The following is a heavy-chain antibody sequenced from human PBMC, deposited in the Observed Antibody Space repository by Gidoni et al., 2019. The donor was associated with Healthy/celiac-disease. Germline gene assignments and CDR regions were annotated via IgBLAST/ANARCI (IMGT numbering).Heavy chain of an antibody. J-gene: IGHJ6*04. D-gene: IGHD6-13*01. V-gene: IGHV1-46*03. CDR1: GYTFTSYY. Sequence: QVQLVQSGAEVKKPGASVKVSCQASGYTFTSYYMHWVRQAPGQGLEWMGIINPSGGSTSYAQKFQGRVTMTRDTSTSTVYMELSSLRSEDTAVYYCARDQPTQIAAAVTYYYYGMDVWGKGTTVTVSS. CDR3: ARDQPTQIAAAVTYYYYGMDV. CDR2: INPSGGST.